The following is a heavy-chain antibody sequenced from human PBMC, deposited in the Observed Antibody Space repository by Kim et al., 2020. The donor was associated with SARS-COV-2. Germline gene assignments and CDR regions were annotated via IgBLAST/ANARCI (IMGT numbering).Heavy chain of an antibody. CDR3: AGGQYIIRGEC. D-gene: IGHD6-6*01. J-gene: IGHJ4*02. V-gene: IGHV3-53*01. Sequence: GGSLRLSCAASGFIVSSNYISWGRQAPGKGLEWVSVTYPAGTTYYADSVKGRFTISRDNSENTVYLQMNRLRAEDTAGYYCAGGQYIIRGECWGPGTLVTVSS. CDR2: TYPAGTT. CDR1: GFIVSSNY.